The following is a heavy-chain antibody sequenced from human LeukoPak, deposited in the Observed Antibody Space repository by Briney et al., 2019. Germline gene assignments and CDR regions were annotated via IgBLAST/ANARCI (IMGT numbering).Heavy chain of an antibody. CDR3: ARYFYDSSGSSSDAFDI. CDR1: GYTFTGYY. J-gene: IGHJ3*02. V-gene: IGHV1-2*02. CDR2: INPNSGGT. D-gene: IGHD3-22*01. Sequence: ASVKVSCKASGYTFTGYYMHWVRHAPGQRLEWMGWINPNSGGTNYAQRFQGRVTMTRDTSMSTAYMELSRLRSDDSAVYYCARYFYDSSGSSSDAFDIWGQGTMVTVSS.